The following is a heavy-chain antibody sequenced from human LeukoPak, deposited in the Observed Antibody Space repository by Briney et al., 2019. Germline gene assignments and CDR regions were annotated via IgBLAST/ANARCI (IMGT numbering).Heavy chain of an antibody. CDR3: ARGRYSSSWSYLYCDL. CDR1: GGSISSYY. V-gene: IGHV4-4*07. D-gene: IGHD6-13*01. CDR2: IYTSGST. J-gene: IGHJ2*01. Sequence: ASETLSLTCTVSGGSISSYYWSWIRQPAGKGLEWIGCIYTSGSTNYNPSLKSRVTISVDTSKNQFSLKLSSVTAADTAVYYCARGRYSSSWSYLYCDLGGRGTRVTVS.